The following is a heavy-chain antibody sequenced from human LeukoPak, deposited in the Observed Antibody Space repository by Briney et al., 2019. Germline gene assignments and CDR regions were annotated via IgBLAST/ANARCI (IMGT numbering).Heavy chain of an antibody. CDR1: GGTFSSYA. V-gene: IGHV1-69*13. CDR2: IIPIFGTA. J-gene: IGHJ6*03. CDR3: ARGGYSYGLYYYYMDV. D-gene: IGHD5-18*01. Sequence: EASVKVSCKASGGTFSSYATSWVRQAPGQGLEWMGGIIPIFGTANYAQKFQGRVTITADESTSTAYMELSSLRSEDTAVYYCARGGYSYGLYYYYMDVWGKGTTVTVSS.